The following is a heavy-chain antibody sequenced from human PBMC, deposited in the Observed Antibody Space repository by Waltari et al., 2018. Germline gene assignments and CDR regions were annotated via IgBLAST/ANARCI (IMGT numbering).Heavy chain of an antibody. CDR3: ASPSSASRVDY. CDR2: ISPILGIA. V-gene: IGHV1-69*02. CDR1: GGTFSSYT. J-gene: IGHJ4*02. Sequence: QVQLVQSGAEVKKPGSSVKVSCKASGGTFSSYTISWVRQAPGQGLEWMGRISPILGIANYAQKFQGRVTSTADKSTSTAYMELSSLRSEDTAVYYCASPSSASRVDYWGQGTLVTVSS. D-gene: IGHD1-26*01.